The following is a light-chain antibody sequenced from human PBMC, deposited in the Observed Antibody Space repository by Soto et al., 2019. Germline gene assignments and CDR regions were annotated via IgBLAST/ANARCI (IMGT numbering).Light chain of an antibody. V-gene: IGKV3-11*01. CDR3: LQYDKWPPWT. CDR1: QSVSSY. J-gene: IGKJ1*01. Sequence: EIVLTQSPATLSLSPGERATLSCRASQSVSSYLAWYQQKPGQAPRLLIFGASNRATGIPARFSGSGSGTDFTLTITSLEPEDFAVYYCLQYDKWPPWTFGQGTKVDNK. CDR2: GAS.